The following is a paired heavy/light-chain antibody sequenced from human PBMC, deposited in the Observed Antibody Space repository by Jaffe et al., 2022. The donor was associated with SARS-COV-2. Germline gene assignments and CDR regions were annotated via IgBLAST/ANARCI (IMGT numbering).Heavy chain of an antibody. V-gene: IGHV3-23*04. J-gene: IGHJ3*02. CDR2: MRSGNVDA. D-gene: IGHD3-10*01. CDR3: AKARGLLDPFDI. CDR1: KFTFIDHA. Sequence: EVQLVESGGGLEQPGGSLRLSCKASKFTFIDHAMGWVRLAPGKGLEWVAGMRSGNVDAKYADSVKGRFTMTRDITENILFLQMDGLRVEDTAMYFCAKARGLLDPFDIWGRGTVVTVSS.
Light chain of an antibody. Sequence: QSALTQPASVSGSPGQSITISCTGSSRDVGAYPFVSWYQHHPGKAPKLIIYDVSSRPSGVSDRFSGFKSGNTASLIISGLEADDEAHYYCSSYTTIDTVLFGGGTKLTVL. V-gene: IGLV2-14*03. CDR3: SSYTTIDTVL. CDR2: DVS. CDR1: SRDVGAYPF. J-gene: IGLJ2*01.